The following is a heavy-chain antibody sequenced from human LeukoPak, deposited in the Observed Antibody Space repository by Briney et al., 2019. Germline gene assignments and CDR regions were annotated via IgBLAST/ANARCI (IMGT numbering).Heavy chain of an antibody. V-gene: IGHV3-30*04. D-gene: IGHD6-13*01. Sequence: SCKASGGTFSSYAMHWVRQAPGKGLEWVAVISYDGSNKYYADSVKGRFTISRDNSKNTLYLQMNSLRAEDTAVYYCARTLYSSSPTGWFDPWGQGTLVTVSS. CDR3: ARTLYSSSPTGWFDP. J-gene: IGHJ5*02. CDR1: GGTFSSYA. CDR2: ISYDGSNK.